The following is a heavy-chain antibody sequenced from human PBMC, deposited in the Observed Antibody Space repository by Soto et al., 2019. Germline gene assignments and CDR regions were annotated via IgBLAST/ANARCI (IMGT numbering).Heavy chain of an antibody. CDR3: AKENVVVPAAMPYYHYGMDV. CDR2: IIGSGGTT. J-gene: IGHJ6*02. V-gene: IGHV3-23*01. D-gene: IGHD2-2*01. Sequence: GGSLRLSCEASGFTFISYAMYWVRQAPGKGLELVSGIIGSGGTTYYADSVKGRFTISRDNSKNTLYLQMNSLRAEDTAVYYCAKENVVVPAAMPYYHYGMDVWGQGTTVTVSS. CDR1: GFTFISYA.